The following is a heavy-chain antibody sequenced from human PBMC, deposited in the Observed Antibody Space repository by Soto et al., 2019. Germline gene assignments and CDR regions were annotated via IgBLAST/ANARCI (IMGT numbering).Heavy chain of an antibody. V-gene: IGHV1-2*02. Sequence: SVKVSCTASGYTFTGHYMHWVRQAPGQGLEWMGWINPDNGDTNYAQKSQGRVTMTRDTSISTAYMELSRLRSDDTAVFYCASESMNVLAGWGQGSMVTGSS. CDR1: GYTFTGHY. J-gene: IGHJ4*03. CDR3: ASESMNVLAG. CDR2: INPDNGDT. D-gene: IGHD1-1*01.